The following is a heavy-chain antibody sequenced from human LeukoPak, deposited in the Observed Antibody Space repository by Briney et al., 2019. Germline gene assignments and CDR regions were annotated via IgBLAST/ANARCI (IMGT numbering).Heavy chain of an antibody. D-gene: IGHD1-26*01. CDR2: IWYDGSNK. Sequence: GGSLRLSCAASGFTFSSYGMHWVRQAPGKGLEWVAVIWYDGSNKYYADSVKGRFTISRDTSKNTLYLQVNSLRAEDTALYYCAKAIVGVSGLGYWGQGTLVTVSS. CDR1: GFTFSSYG. J-gene: IGHJ4*02. CDR3: AKAIVGVSGLGY. V-gene: IGHV3-33*06.